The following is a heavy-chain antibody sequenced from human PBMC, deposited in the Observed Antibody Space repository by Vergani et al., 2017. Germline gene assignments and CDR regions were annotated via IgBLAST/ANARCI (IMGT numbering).Heavy chain of an antibody. J-gene: IGHJ6*03. V-gene: IGHV4-61*02. CDR2: IYTSGST. CDR1: GGSISSGSYY. CDR3: ARDSAGSGNYYYYYYMDV. Sequence: QVQLQESGPGLVKPSQTLSLTCTVSGGSISSGSYYWSWIRQPAGKGLEWIGRIYTSGSTNYNPSLKSRVTISVDTSTTQFSLKLSSVTAASTTVYDCARDSAGSGNYYYYYYMDVWGKGTTVTVSS. D-gene: IGHD3-10*01.